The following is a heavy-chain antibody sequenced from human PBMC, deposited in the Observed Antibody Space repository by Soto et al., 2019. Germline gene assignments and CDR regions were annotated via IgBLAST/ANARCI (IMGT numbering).Heavy chain of an antibody. CDR2: IGVYNGKT. J-gene: IGHJ6*02. D-gene: IGHD2-2*02. CDR1: GYTFTKYG. V-gene: IGHV1-18*04. CDR3: SRARYCPSTSCYNHYYYGMDI. Sequence: QEQLVQSGGEVKKHGASVRVSCKASGYTFTKYGITWVRQAPGQGLERMGWIGVYNGKTNYARKLKCRGIMTADKSASTAYMELRSLRSDDTAVYYCSRARYCPSTSCYNHYYYGMDIWGQGTTVSVSS.